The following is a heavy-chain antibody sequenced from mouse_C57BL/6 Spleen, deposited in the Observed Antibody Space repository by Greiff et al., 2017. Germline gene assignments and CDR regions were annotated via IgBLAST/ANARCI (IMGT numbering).Heavy chain of an antibody. CDR3: VRGTGYFDV. Sequence: EVQRVESGGGLVQPKGSLKLSCAASGFSFNTYAMNWVRQAPGKGLEWVARIRSKSNNYATYYADSVKDRFTISRDDSESMLYLQMNNLKTEDTAMYYCVRGTGYFDVWGTGTTVTVSS. V-gene: IGHV10-1*01. CDR1: GFSFNTYA. CDR2: IRSKSNNYAT. J-gene: IGHJ1*03. D-gene: IGHD3-3*01.